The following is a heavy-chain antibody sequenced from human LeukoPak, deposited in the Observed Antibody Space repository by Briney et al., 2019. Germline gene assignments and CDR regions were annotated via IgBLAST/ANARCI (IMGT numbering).Heavy chain of an antibody. D-gene: IGHD3-16*01. V-gene: IGHV1-18*01. Sequence: ASVKVSCKASGYTFINYAISWVRQAPGQGLEWMGWIGAYNGNPDYTQSLQGRVTMTTDTSTSTAYMALRSLKTDDTAVYYYARGGAGGAFDGWGRGTMVTVSS. CDR3: ARGGAGGAFDG. J-gene: IGHJ3*01. CDR1: GYTFINYA. CDR2: IGAYNGNP.